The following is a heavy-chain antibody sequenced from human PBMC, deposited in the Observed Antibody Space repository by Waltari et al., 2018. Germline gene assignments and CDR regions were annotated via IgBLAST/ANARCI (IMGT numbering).Heavy chain of an antibody. CDR1: GSIFSDSA. CDR2: IRTNANNYAT. Sequence: EVQLVESGGGLVQPGGSLKLSCAASGSIFSDSAIHWVRQAAGKGLEWFGRIRTNANNYATSYGASVKGRFTISRDDSRNTAYLQMNSLKIDDTAVYFCSRHDPLDFWGQGTLVTVSS. CDR3: SRHDPLDF. J-gene: IGHJ4*02. V-gene: IGHV3-73*01.